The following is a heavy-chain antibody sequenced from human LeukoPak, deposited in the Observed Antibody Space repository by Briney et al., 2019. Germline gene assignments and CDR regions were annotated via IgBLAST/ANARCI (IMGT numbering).Heavy chain of an antibody. D-gene: IGHD6-13*01. Sequence: GASVKVSCKASGGTFSSYAISWVRQAPGQGLEWMGGIIPIFGTANYAQKFQGRVTITADNSTSTAYMELSSLRSEDTAVYYCARGRYSNSWYINYWGQGTLVTVSS. J-gene: IGHJ4*02. CDR3: ARGRYSNSWYINY. V-gene: IGHV1-69*06. CDR2: IIPIFGTA. CDR1: GGTFSSYA.